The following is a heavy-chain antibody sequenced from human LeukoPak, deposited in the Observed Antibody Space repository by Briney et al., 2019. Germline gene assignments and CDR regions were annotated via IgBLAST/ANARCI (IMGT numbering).Heavy chain of an antibody. CDR1: GFFFAGYG. D-gene: IGHD5-12*01. Sequence: PGGYLSFYCAVSGFFFAGYGMTWLRQAPGKGLEWVSAISSDGSTFYSDSVKGRFTISRDNSKNTLYLQMNSLRAEDTAVYYCAKVPSVATTPPDYWGQGTLVTVSS. V-gene: IGHV3-23*01. CDR2: ISSDGST. CDR3: AKVPSVATTPPDY. J-gene: IGHJ4*02.